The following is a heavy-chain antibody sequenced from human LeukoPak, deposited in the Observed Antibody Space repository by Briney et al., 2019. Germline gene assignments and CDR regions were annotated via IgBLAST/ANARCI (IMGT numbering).Heavy chain of an antibody. CDR3: ARAHYSPGYSSGWYAGFDP. Sequence: ASVKVSCKASGYTFTGYYMHWVRQAPGQGLEWMGWINPNSGGTNYAQKFQGRVTMTRDTSISTAYMELSRLRSDDTAVYYCARAHYSPGYSSGWYAGFDPWGQGTLVTVSS. D-gene: IGHD6-19*01. V-gene: IGHV1-2*02. J-gene: IGHJ5*02. CDR1: GYTFTGYY. CDR2: INPNSGGT.